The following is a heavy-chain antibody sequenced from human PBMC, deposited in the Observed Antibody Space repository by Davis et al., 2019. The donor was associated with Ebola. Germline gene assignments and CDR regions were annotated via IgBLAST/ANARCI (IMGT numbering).Heavy chain of an antibody. Sequence: GGSLRLSCAASGFTVSSHYMSWVRQAPRKGLEWVSVIYRDERTYYADSVKGRFTISRDNSKNTVYLQMNSLRAEDTAVYYCARHVYGDFWYFDLWGRGTRVTVSS. J-gene: IGHJ2*01. CDR1: GFTVSSHY. CDR3: ARHVYGDFWYFDL. V-gene: IGHV3-66*04. CDR2: IYRDERT. D-gene: IGHD4-17*01.